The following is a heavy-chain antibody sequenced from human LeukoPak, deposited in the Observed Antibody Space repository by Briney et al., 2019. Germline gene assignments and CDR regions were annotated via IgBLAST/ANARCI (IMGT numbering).Heavy chain of an antibody. J-gene: IGHJ4*02. CDR3: AAGTAADY. CDR1: GIPFSDFY. Sequence: GGSLRLSCVVPGIPFSDFYMNWIRQAPGKGLEWISYVSSSSSYTDYAESVKGRFTISRDNAKSALYLEMSDLRVEDTAVYYCAAGTAADYWGQGTLVIVSS. V-gene: IGHV3-11*03. D-gene: IGHD6-13*01. CDR2: VSSSSSYT.